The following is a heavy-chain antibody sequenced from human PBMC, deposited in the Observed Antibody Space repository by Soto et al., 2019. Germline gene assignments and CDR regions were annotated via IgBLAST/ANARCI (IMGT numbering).Heavy chain of an antibody. CDR1: GYSFTNYW. Sequence: XESLNISCKGSGYSFTNYWISWVRQMPGKGLEWMGRIDPSDSYTKHSPSFQGHVTISADKSISTAYLQWSSLKAADTAMYYCARQYCRSTSCYIGWFDHWGQGTLVTVSS. CDR3: ARQYCRSTSCYIGWFDH. J-gene: IGHJ5*02. CDR2: IDPSDSYT. D-gene: IGHD2-2*02. V-gene: IGHV5-10-1*01.